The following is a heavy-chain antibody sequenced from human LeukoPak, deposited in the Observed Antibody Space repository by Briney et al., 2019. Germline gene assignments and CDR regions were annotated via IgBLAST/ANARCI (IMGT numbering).Heavy chain of an antibody. D-gene: IGHD1-26*01. CDR2: ISYDGSNK. CDR3: TTGISYYYYGMDV. CDR1: GFTFSSYG. V-gene: IGHV3-30*03. Sequence: GGSLRLSCAASGFTFSSYGMHWVRQAPGKGLEWVAVISYDGSNKYYADSVKGRFTISRDNFKNTLYLQMNSLRVEDTAVYFCTTGISYYYYGMDVWGQGTTVTVSS. J-gene: IGHJ6*02.